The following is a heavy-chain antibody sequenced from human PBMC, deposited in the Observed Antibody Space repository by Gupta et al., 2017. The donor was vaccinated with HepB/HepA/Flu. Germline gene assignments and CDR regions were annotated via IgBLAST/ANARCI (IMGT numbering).Heavy chain of an antibody. V-gene: IGHV4-34*01. CDR1: GGTFSGYY. CDR2: INHSGCT. J-gene: IGHJ4*02. D-gene: IGHD3-16*01. CDR3: ARGCWACPFDY. Sequence: QVQLQQWGAGLLKPSETLSLTCAVYGGTFSGYYWTWIRQSPVKGLEWIGEINHSGCTNYKPSLKSRVIISVDTSKNQFSLNLSSVTAADTAMYYCARGCWACPFDYWDQGPLVTVSS.